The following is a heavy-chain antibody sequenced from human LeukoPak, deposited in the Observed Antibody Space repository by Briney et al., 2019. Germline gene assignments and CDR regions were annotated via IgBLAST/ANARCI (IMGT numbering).Heavy chain of an antibody. J-gene: IGHJ4*02. V-gene: IGHV4-34*01. CDR1: GGSFSGYY. Sequence: PSETLSLTCAVYGGSFSGYYWSWIRQPPGKGLEWIGEINHSGSTNYNPSLKSRVTISVDTSKNQFSLKLSSVTAADTAVYYCATTDYGGNSGLFDYWGRGTLVTVSS. CDR2: INHSGST. D-gene: IGHD4-23*01. CDR3: ATTDYGGNSGLFDY.